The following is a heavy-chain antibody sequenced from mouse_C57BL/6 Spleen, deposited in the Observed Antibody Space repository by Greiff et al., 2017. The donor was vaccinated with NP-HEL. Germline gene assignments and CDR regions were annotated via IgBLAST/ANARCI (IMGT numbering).Heavy chain of an antibody. V-gene: IGHV1-69*01. CDR2: IDPSDSYT. CDR1: GYTFTSYW. D-gene: IGHD3-3*01. Sequence: VQLQQPGAELVMPGASVKLSCKASGYTFTSYWMHWVKQRPGQGLEWIGEIDPSDSYTNYNQKFKGKSTLTVDKSSSTAYMQLSSLTSADSAVFYCARGTAVGYVGVGGTGTTVTVSS. CDR3: ARGTAVGYVGV. J-gene: IGHJ1*03.